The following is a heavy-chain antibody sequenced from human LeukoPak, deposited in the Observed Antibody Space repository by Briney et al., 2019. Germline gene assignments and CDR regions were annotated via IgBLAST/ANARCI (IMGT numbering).Heavy chain of an antibody. CDR2: IYSGGST. Sequence: SGGSLRLSSAAPVFTVSSNYMSWVRQAPGKGLEWVSVIYSGGSTYYADSVKGRFTISRDNSKNTLYLQMNSLRAEEPAVYYCARAVGDWGQGTLVTVSS. CDR3: ARAVGD. CDR1: VFTVSSNY. V-gene: IGHV3-66*01. J-gene: IGHJ4*02. D-gene: IGHD3-10*01.